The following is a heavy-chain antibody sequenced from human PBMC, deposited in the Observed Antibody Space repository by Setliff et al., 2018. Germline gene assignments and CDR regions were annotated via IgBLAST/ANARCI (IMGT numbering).Heavy chain of an antibody. V-gene: IGHV4-39*07. J-gene: IGHJ4*01. CDR2: IYNSGYT. CDR3: ASGLGFDY. D-gene: IGHD7-27*01. CDR1: GGSFTNTNNY. Sequence: PSEPLSLTCSVSGGSFTNTNNYWGWIRQPPGKGLEWIGSIYNSGYTHYKPSLQSRATISVDTSKSQFSLNLSNVTAADTAVYYCASGLGFDYWGPGSLVTVSS.